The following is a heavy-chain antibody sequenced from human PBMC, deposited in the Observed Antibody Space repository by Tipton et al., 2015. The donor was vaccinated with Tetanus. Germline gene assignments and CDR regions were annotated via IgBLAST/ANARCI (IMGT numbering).Heavy chain of an antibody. Sequence: TLSLTCTVSGGSISSFYWYWIRQPPGKGLEWIAYIYQKGDANYNPSLQSRVTISEDTTKNHFSLRLSSVTAAETAVYYCAEGRRFCSSNSCHEYFFDSWGRGTLVSVSS. V-gene: IGHV4-4*09. CDR1: GGSISSFY. J-gene: IGHJ4*02. CDR3: AEGRRFCSSNSCHEYFFDS. CDR2: IYQKGDA. D-gene: IGHD2-2*01.